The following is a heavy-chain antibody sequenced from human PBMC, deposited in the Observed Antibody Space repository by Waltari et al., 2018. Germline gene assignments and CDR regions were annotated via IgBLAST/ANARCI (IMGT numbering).Heavy chain of an antibody. CDR3: ARENRQWLAPEPYYFDY. CDR2: LSYDGSNK. D-gene: IGHD6-19*01. V-gene: IGHV3-30*10. Sequence: QVQLVESGGGVVQPGRSLRLSCAASGFVFSTYAMHWVCQAPGKGVEWVAVLSYDGSNKYYTDALKGRFTIFRDNSKNTMYLQMDSLRTDDTAVYYCARENRQWLAPEPYYFDYWGRGTLVTVTS. J-gene: IGHJ4*02. CDR1: GFVFSTYA.